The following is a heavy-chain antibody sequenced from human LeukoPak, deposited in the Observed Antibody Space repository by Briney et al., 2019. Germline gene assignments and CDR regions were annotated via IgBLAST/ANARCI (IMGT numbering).Heavy chain of an antibody. CDR1: GYTFTVYY. D-gene: IGHD2-2*01. CDR2: INPNSGGT. CDR3: ARAGCSSTSCHDAFDI. Sequence: ASVNVSFKASGYTFTVYYMHWVRQAPGQGLEWMGRINPNSGGTNYAQKFQGRVTMTRDTSISTAYMELSRLRSEDTAVYYCARAGCSSTSCHDAFDIWGQGTMVTVSS. J-gene: IGHJ3*02. V-gene: IGHV1-2*06.